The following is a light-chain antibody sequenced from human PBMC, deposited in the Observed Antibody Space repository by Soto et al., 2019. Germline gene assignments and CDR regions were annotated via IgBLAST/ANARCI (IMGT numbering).Light chain of an antibody. V-gene: IGLV2-18*02. CDR1: SSDVGSYNR. J-gene: IGLJ1*01. CDR3: SSYTISSTYV. CDR2: DVN. Sequence: QSVLTQPPSVSWSPGQSVAISCTGTSSDVGSYNRVSWYQQPPGTAPKLMIYDVNNRPSGVPDRFSGSKSGNTASLTISGLQAEDEADYYCSSYTISSTYVFGTGTKVTVL.